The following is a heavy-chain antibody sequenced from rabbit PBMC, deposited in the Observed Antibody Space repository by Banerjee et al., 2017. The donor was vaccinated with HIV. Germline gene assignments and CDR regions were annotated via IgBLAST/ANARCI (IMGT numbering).Heavy chain of an antibody. CDR1: GLDFSSYYY. CDR2: IDAGSSYT. V-gene: IGHV1S45*01. CDR3: ASVGYVGYGSIYGMDL. D-gene: IGHD6-1*01. J-gene: IGHJ3*01. Sequence: QEQLVEYGGDLVQPEGSLTLTCTASGLDFSSYYYICWVRQAPGKGLEWIACIDAGSSYTWYATWVKGRFTISKTSSTTVTLQMTSLTAADTATYFCASVGYVGYGSIYGMDLWGQGTLVTVS.